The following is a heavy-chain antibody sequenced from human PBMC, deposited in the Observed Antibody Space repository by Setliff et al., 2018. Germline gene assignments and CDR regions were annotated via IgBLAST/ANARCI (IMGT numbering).Heavy chain of an antibody. CDR1: GGSFSGYY. D-gene: IGHD6-19*01. V-gene: IGHV4-34*01. J-gene: IGHJ5*02. CDR2: INHSGST. CDR3: ARRSGWPNWFDP. Sequence: SETLSLTCAVYGGSFSGYYWSWIRQPPGKGLEWIGEINHSGSTNYNPSLKSRVTISVDTSKNQFSLKLSSVTAADTAVYYCARRSGWPNWFDPWGQGTLVTVSS.